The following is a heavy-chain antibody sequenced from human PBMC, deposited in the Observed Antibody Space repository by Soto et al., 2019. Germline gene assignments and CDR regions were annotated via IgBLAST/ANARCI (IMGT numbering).Heavy chain of an antibody. D-gene: IGHD2-21*02. Sequence: QPGGSLRLSCAASGFNVNSDYMNWVRQTPGRGLEWVASIYSGETTYCADSVRGRFTISSDKSKNTLYFQLSSLRIEDTAVYYCTRDGRGLGRLSLFEYWGQGVLVTVSS. V-gene: IGHV3-53*01. J-gene: IGHJ4*02. CDR3: TRDGRGLGRLSLFEY. CDR1: GFNVNSDY. CDR2: IYSGETT.